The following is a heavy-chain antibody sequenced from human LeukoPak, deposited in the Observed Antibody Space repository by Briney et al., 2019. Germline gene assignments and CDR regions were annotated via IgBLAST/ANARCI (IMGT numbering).Heavy chain of an antibody. D-gene: IGHD3-9*01. J-gene: IGHJ6*03. CDR3: ARGVLRYFDWLFYYYMDV. CDR2: IIPIFGTA. Sequence: SVKVSCKASGGTLGSYAISWVRQAPGQGLEWMGGIIPIFGTANYAQKFQGRVTITADESTSTAYMELSSLRSEDTAVYYCARGVLRYFDWLFYYYMDVWGKGTTVTVSS. CDR1: GGTLGSYA. V-gene: IGHV1-69*01.